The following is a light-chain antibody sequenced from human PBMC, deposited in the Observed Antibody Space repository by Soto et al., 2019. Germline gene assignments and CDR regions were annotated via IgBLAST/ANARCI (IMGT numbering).Light chain of an antibody. CDR3: QQYNDSFPYT. J-gene: IGKJ2*01. V-gene: IGKV1-5*03. Sequence: DIQMTQSPSTLSASVGDRVTITCRASQSISTWLAWYQQKPGTAPKLLIYEASTLESGVPSRFSGSRSGTEFTLTATSLQPDDFATYYCQQYNDSFPYTFGQGTKVDIK. CDR1: QSISTW. CDR2: EAS.